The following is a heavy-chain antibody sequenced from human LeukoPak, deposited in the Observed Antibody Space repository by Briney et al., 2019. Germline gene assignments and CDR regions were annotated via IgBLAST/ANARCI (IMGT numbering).Heavy chain of an antibody. CDR3: ARDLSHYSSSQWFDP. D-gene: IGHD6-13*01. J-gene: IGHJ5*02. Sequence: GSSVKVSCKASGGTFSSYAISWVRQAPGQGLEWMGRIIPILGIANYAQKFQGRVTITADKSTSTAYMELSSLRSEDTAVYYCARDLSHYSSSQWFDPWGQGTLVTVSS. CDR1: GGTFSSYA. CDR2: IIPILGIA. V-gene: IGHV1-69*04.